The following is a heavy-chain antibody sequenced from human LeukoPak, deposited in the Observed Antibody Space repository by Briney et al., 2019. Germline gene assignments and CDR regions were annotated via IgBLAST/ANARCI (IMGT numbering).Heavy chain of an antibody. CDR1: GYTFTVYY. CDR2: INPNSGGT. D-gene: IGHD4-17*01. V-gene: IGHV1-2*02. J-gene: IGHJ4*02. CDR3: ARDRHGDYDFDY. Sequence: ASVTVSYTASGYTFTVYYMHWVRQAPGQGHEWMGWINPNSGGTNYAQNFQGMVTMTRDTSITTAYMELSRLRSDDTAVYYCARDRHGDYDFDYWGQGTLVTVSS.